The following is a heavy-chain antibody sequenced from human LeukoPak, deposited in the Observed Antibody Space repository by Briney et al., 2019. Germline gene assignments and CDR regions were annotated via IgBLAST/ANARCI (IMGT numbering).Heavy chain of an antibody. Sequence: GESLQISCKGSGYSFTSYWIGWVRQMPGKGLEWIGIIYPGDSDTRYSPSFQGQVTISADKSISTAYLQWSSLKASDTAMYYCARADWSSTSCPGGGDYWGQGTLVTASS. J-gene: IGHJ4*02. CDR3: ARADWSSTSCPGGGDY. CDR2: IYPGDSDT. D-gene: IGHD2-2*01. V-gene: IGHV5-51*01. CDR1: GYSFTSYW.